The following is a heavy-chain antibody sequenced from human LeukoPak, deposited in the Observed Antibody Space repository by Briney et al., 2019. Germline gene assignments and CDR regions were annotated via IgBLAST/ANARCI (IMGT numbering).Heavy chain of an antibody. J-gene: IGHJ1*01. CDR1: GYTFTGYY. D-gene: IGHD3-22*01. CDR3: AKGSGYYPEYFQH. CDR2: INPNSGGT. Sequence: ASVKVSCKASGYTFTGYYMHWVRQAPGKGLEWMGWINPNSGGTNYAQKFQGRVTMTRDTSISTAYMELSRLRSDDTAVYYCAKGSGYYPEYFQHWGQGTLVTVSS. V-gene: IGHV1-2*02.